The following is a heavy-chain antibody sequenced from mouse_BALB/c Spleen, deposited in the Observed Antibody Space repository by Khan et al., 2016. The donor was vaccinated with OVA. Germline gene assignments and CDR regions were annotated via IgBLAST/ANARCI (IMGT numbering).Heavy chain of an antibody. V-gene: IGHV1S81*02. CDR1: GYTFTSFY. Sequence: QVQLQQPGAELVKPGASVKISCKASGYTFTSFYMYWVKQRPGQGLEWIGGINPSNGDTHFYEKFKSKATLTVDKSSTTAYMQFNSLTSEDSAVYYGARSGYGNPFAYWGQGTLVTVSA. D-gene: IGHD2-1*01. J-gene: IGHJ3*01. CDR2: INPSNGDT. CDR3: ARSGYGNPFAY.